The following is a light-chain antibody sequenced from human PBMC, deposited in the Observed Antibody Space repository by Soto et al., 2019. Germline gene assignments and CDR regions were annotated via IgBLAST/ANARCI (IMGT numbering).Light chain of an antibody. V-gene: IGLV2-8*01. CDR2: AVS. CDR1: SSDVGGYNY. Sequence: QSALTQPPSASGSPGQSVTISCTGTSSDVGGYNYVSWYQQHPGKAPKLMIYAVSKRPSGVPDRFSGSKSGNTASLTVSGLQVEDEADEYCSSFEDSNNLLFGGGTKLTVL. J-gene: IGLJ2*01. CDR3: SSFEDSNNLL.